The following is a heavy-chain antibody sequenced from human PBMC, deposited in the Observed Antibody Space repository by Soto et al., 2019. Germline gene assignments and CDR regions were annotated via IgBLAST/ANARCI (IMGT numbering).Heavy chain of an antibody. V-gene: IGHV4-31*03. Sequence: TLSLTCTVAGGSISSGGYYWSWIRQHPGKGLEWIGYIYYSGSTYYNPSLKSRVTISVDTSKNEFSLELSSVTAADTSVYYCARATSHYASGRYEGGYYYFDYWGQGTLVTVSS. CDR2: IYYSGST. CDR3: ARATSHYASGRYEGGYYYFDY. CDR1: GGSISSGGYY. D-gene: IGHD3-10*01. J-gene: IGHJ4*02.